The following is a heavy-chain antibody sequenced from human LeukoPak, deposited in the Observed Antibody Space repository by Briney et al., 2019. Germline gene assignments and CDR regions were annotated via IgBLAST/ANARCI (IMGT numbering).Heavy chain of an antibody. Sequence: SQTLSLTCTVSGGSISSGGYYWSWIRQHPGMGLEWIGYIYYSGSTYYNPSLKSRVTISVDTSKNQFSLKLSSVTAADTAVYYCARDRVVVTAAWGRRDYGMDVWGQGTTVTVSS. J-gene: IGHJ6*02. CDR3: ARDRVVVTAAWGRRDYGMDV. CDR2: IYYSGST. V-gene: IGHV4-31*03. D-gene: IGHD2-21*02. CDR1: GGSISSGGYY.